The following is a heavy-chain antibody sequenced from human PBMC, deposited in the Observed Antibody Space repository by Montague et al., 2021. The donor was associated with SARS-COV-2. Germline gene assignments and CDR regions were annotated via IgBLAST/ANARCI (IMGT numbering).Heavy chain of an antibody. CDR2: INHSGNT. V-gene: IGHV4-34*01. CDR3: ARGVYYDFWCWYLRYKWFDP. D-gene: IGHD3/OR15-3a*01. J-gene: IGHJ5*02. Sequence: SETLSLTCAVYGGSLSGYYWAWIRQTPGKGLEWIGEINHSGNTNYNPSLKSRLTISVDTTKKQFSLKLSSVTTADTAVYYCARGVYYDFWCWYLRYKWFDPWGRGTPVTVSS. CDR1: GGSLSGYY.